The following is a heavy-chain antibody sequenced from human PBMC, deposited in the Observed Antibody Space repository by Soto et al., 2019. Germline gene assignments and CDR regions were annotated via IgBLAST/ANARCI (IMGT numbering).Heavy chain of an antibody. J-gene: IGHJ6*02. Sequence: SETLSLTCAVSGGSISSSNWWSWVRQPPGKGLEWIGEIYHSGSTNYNPSLKSRVTISVDKSKNQFSLKLSSVTAADTAVYYCARGDCSGGSCYSRHYYYYGMDVWGQGTTVTVSS. D-gene: IGHD2-15*01. CDR1: GGSISSSNW. CDR2: IYHSGST. V-gene: IGHV4-4*02. CDR3: ARGDCSGGSCYSRHYYYYGMDV.